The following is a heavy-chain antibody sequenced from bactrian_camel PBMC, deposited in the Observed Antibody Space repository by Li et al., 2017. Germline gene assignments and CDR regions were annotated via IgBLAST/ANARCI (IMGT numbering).Heavy chain of an antibody. Sequence: VQLVESGGGSVQAGGSLRLSCAASGFTFSSYWMYWVRQAPGKEREEVGAIRTGDGRTYYADSVKGRVTISQDYAKNTVFLQMTNLNSDDSATYYCALGEGGDLRKVRLAEWAWPRHWGQGTQV. J-gene: IGHJ4*01. D-gene: IGHD1*01. CDR1: GFTFSSYW. V-gene: IGHV3S1*01. CDR3: ALGEGGDLRKVRLAEWAWPRH. CDR2: IRTGDGRT.